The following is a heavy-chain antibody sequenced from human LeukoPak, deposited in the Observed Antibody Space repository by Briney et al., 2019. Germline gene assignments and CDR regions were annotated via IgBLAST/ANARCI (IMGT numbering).Heavy chain of an antibody. D-gene: IGHD1-1*01. J-gene: IGHJ6*02. Sequence: GGSLRLSCAVSGITLSNYGMSWVRQAPGKGLEWVAGISDSGGRTNYADSVKGRFTISRDNPKNTLYLQMNSLRAEDTAIYHCATYINWVAGDVWGQGTTVIVSS. CDR1: GITLSNYG. CDR3: ATYINWVAGDV. V-gene: IGHV3-23*01. CDR2: ISDSGGRT.